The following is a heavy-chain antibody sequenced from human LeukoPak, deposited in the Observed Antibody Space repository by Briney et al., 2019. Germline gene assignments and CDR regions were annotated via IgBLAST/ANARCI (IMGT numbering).Heavy chain of an antibody. CDR2: IYSDGDT. CDR3: ATPSGGY. CDR1: GFAVFSNY. D-gene: IGHD6-25*01. V-gene: IGHV3-66*01. J-gene: IGHJ4*02. Sequence: GGSLRLSCAASGFAVFSNYMNWVRQAPGKGLEWVSVIYSDGDTSYADSVKGRFTISRDISKNTLYLQMNSLRAEDTAVYCCATPSGGYWGQGTLVTVSS.